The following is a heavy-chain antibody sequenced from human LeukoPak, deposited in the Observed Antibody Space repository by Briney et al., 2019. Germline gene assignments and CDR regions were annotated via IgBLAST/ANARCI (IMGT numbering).Heavy chain of an antibody. CDR1: GFTFSSYS. J-gene: IGHJ6*03. Sequence: GGSLRLSCAVSGFTFSSYSMNWVRQAPGKGLEWVSSISSSSRYIYSADSVKGRFTISRDNAKNSLYLQMNSLRAEDTAVYYCARDHLGATGTGIGIGYYYMDVWGKGTTVTVSS. V-gene: IGHV3-21*01. CDR3: ARDHLGATGTGIGIGYYYMDV. D-gene: IGHD6-13*01. CDR2: ISSSSRYI.